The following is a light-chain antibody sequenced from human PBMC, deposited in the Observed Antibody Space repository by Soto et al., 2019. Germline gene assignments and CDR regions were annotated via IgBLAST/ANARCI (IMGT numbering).Light chain of an antibody. V-gene: IGKV3-11*01. CDR2: DAS. CDR1: QSVSSH. Sequence: EIVLTQSPGTLCLTPEERSTLSCRASQSVSSHLAWYQQKPGQAPRLLIYDASNRATGIPARFSGGGSGTDFTLTIDNLEPEDFAIYYCQQRSNWPPIPFGQGTRLEIK. J-gene: IGKJ5*01. CDR3: QQRSNWPPIP.